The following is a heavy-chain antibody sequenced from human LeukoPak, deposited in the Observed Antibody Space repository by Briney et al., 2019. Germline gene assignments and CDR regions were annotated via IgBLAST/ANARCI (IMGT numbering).Heavy chain of an antibody. V-gene: IGHV3-48*01. CDR2: ISSSSSTI. CDR1: GFTFSSYS. CDR3: AKEVPAAGDY. D-gene: IGHD2-2*01. J-gene: IGHJ4*02. Sequence: GGSLRLSCAASGFTFSSYSMNWVRQAPGKGLEWVSYISSSSSTIYYADSVKGRFTISRDNSKNTLYLQMNSLRAEDTAVYYCAKEVPAAGDYWGQGTLVTVSS.